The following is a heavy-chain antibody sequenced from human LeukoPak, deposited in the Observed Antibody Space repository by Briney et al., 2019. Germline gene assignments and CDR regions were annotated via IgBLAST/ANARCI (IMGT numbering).Heavy chain of an antibody. D-gene: IGHD5-12*01. Sequence: GGSLRLSCAASGFTFSHYWMTWVRQAPGKGLEWVTQINQDGSEEYYMDSVKARFTISRDNAKNSVFLQMNSLRAEDTAVYYCVRDGGVSGYDLLDYWGQGTLVTVSS. CDR3: VRDGGVSGYDLLDY. V-gene: IGHV3-7*01. CDR2: INQDGSEE. J-gene: IGHJ4*02. CDR1: GFTFSHYW.